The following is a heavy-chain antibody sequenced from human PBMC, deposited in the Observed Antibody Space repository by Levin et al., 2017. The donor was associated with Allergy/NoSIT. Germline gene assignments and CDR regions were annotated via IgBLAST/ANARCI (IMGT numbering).Heavy chain of an antibody. Sequence: SCAASGFTFSNFAMTWVRQAPGKGLEWVSDICGSGGCTYYSDSVKGRFTISRDNSKNTLYLQMNRLRPDDTAVYYCAKGFYYDSSGYMHFEYWGQGPLVTVSS. CDR3: AKGFYYDSSGYMHFEY. CDR2: ICGSGGCT. CDR1: GFTFSNFA. D-gene: IGHD3-22*01. J-gene: IGHJ4*02. V-gene: IGHV3-23*01.